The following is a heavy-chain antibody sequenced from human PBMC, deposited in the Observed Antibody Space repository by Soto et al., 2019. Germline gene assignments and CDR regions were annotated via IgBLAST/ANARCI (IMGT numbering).Heavy chain of an antibody. V-gene: IGHV1-69*13. Sequence: SVKVSCKASGGTFSSYAISWVRQAPGQRLEWKGGIIPIFGTANYAQKFQGRVTITADESTSTAYMELSSLRSEDTAVYYCARDPHHYYDSSGYNNWFDPWGQGTLVTVSS. CDR3: ARDPHHYYDSSGYNNWFDP. J-gene: IGHJ5*02. D-gene: IGHD3-22*01. CDR2: IIPIFGTA. CDR1: GGTFSSYA.